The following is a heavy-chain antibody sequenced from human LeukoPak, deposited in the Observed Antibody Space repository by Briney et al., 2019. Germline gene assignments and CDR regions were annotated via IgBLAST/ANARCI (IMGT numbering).Heavy chain of an antibody. J-gene: IGHJ4*02. CDR1: GFTFSSYG. CDR3: AKSSNIAAAALDY. V-gene: IGHV3-33*06. Sequence: GGSLRLSCAASGFTFSSYGMHWVRQAPGKGLEWVAVIWYDGSNKYYADSVKGRFTVSRDNSKNTLYLQMNSLGAEDTAVYYCAKSSNIAAAALDYWGQGTLVTVSS. CDR2: IWYDGSNK. D-gene: IGHD6-13*01.